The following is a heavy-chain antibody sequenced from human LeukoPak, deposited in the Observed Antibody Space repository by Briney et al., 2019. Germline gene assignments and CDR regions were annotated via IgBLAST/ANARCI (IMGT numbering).Heavy chain of an antibody. V-gene: IGHV4-59*01. D-gene: IGHD5-24*01. CDR1: GGSISSYY. J-gene: IGHJ4*02. CDR3: ARGSVEMATMSRFDY. Sequence: SETLSLTCTVSGGSISSYYWSWIRQSPGRGLEWIGYIYYTGSTTYNPSLKSRVTISVDTSKNQFSLKLSSVTAADTAVYYCARGSVEMATMSRFDYWGQGTLVTVSS. CDR2: IYYTGST.